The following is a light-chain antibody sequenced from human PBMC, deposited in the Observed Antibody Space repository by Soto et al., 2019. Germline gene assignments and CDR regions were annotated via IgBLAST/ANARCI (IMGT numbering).Light chain of an antibody. CDR3: AVWDDSLRGWV. CDR1: FSNIGSNY. Sequence: QSVLTQPPSASGTPGQRVTISCSGRFSNIGSNYVYWYQQLPGTAPKLLIFTNDQRTSEVPGRFSGSKSGTSASLAISGLRSEDEADYYCAVWDDSLRGWVFGGGTKVTVL. J-gene: IGLJ3*02. CDR2: TND. V-gene: IGLV1-47*02.